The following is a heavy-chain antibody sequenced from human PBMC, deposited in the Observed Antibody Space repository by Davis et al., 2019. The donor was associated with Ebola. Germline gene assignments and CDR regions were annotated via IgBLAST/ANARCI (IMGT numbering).Heavy chain of an antibody. V-gene: IGHV1-2*02. Sequence: ASVKVSCKASGYTFTGYYMHWVRQAPGQGLEWMGWINPNSGGTNYAQKFQGRVTMTRDTSISTAYMELSRLRSDDTAVYYCARLKYGGNPGVDYWDQGTLVTVSS. CDR1: GYTFTGYY. CDR2: INPNSGGT. D-gene: IGHD4-23*01. CDR3: ARLKYGGNPGVDY. J-gene: IGHJ4*02.